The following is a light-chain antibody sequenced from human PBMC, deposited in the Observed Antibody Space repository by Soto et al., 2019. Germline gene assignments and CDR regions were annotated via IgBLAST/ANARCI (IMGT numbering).Light chain of an antibody. J-gene: IGLJ2*01. Sequence: QSVLTQPPSASGTPGQRVTISCSGSSSNMGTNTVNWYQQLPRAAPKLLIYSDNQRPSGVPDRFSGSKSGTSASLAITGLQSVDEADYYCAAWDGSLNHILFGGGTKLTVL. CDR1: SSNMGTNT. CDR2: SDN. V-gene: IGLV1-44*01. CDR3: AAWDGSLNHIL.